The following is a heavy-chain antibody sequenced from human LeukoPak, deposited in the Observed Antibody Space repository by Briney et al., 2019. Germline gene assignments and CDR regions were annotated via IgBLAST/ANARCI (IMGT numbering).Heavy chain of an antibody. Sequence: GGSLRLSCAASGFTFSSYSMNWVRQAPGKGLEWVSSISGSSSYIYYADSVKGRFTISRDNAKNSLYLQMNSLRAEDTAVYYCAREGILTGYQPFQHWGQGTLVTVSS. V-gene: IGHV3-21*04. CDR2: ISGSSSYI. CDR3: AREGILTGYQPFQH. D-gene: IGHD3-9*01. CDR1: GFTFSSYS. J-gene: IGHJ1*01.